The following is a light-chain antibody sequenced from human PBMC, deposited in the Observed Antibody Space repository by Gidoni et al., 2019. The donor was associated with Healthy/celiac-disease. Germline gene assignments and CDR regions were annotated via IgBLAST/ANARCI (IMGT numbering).Light chain of an antibody. V-gene: IGKV1-39*01. J-gene: IGKJ2*01. CDR3: QQSYSTPYT. CDR2: AAS. Sequence: IQMTKSPSSLSALVVDRVTITCRASQSISSYLNWYQQKPGKAPKLLIYAASSLQSGVPSRFSGSGSGTDFTLTISRLQPEDFATYYCQQSYSTPYTFGQGTKLESK. CDR1: QSISSY.